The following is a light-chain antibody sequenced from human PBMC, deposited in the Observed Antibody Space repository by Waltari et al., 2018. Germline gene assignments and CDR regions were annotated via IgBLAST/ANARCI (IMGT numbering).Light chain of an antibody. V-gene: IGKV3-20*01. Sequence: EIVLTQSPGTLSLSPGERVTLSCSASQSVSRAFAWYQQKPGQAPRLLIYGASSRATGIPDRFSGSGSGKDFRLTISRREPEDFAVYYCQHYVRLPVTFGQGTKVEIK. CDR3: QHYVRLPVT. CDR2: GAS. J-gene: IGKJ1*01. CDR1: QSVSRAF.